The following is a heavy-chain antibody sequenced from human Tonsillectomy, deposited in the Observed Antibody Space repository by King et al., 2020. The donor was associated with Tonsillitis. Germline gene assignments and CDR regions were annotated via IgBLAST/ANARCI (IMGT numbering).Heavy chain of an antibody. CDR2: VDPHNGGT. CDR3: ARSLWNEAFDI. CDR1: GYTFTGYY. D-gene: IGHD1-1*01. Sequence: IQLVQSGAEVKEPGASVKVSCTASGYTFTGYYIHWLRQAPGQGLEWMGWVDPHNGGTRFAQTFQDRVSMTRDTSINIAYMELSTLRPGDTALYYCARSLWNEAFDIWGQGTMVTVSS. V-gene: IGHV1-2*02. J-gene: IGHJ3*02.